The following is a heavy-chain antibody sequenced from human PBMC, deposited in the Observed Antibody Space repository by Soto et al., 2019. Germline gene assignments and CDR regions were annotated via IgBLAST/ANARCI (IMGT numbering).Heavy chain of an antibody. CDR1: GGTFSNSA. CDR2: ILPIFGTA. V-gene: IGHV1-69*13. D-gene: IGHD6-19*01. Sequence: SVKVSCKASGGTFSNSAIIWVRQAPGQGLEWMGGILPIFGTANYAQKFQGRVTITADESTSTAYMELSSLRSEDAAVYYCARVAVAFDYWGQGTLVTVSS. CDR3: ARVAVAFDY. J-gene: IGHJ4*02.